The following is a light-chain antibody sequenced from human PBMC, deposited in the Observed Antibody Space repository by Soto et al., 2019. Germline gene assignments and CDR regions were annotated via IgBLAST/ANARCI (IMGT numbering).Light chain of an antibody. J-gene: IGLJ2*01. V-gene: IGLV2-14*01. Sequence: QSALTQPASVSGSPGQSITNSCAGTSSDVGYYNYVSWYQQHPGNAPKLLIFEVSNRPSGVSARFSGSKSVNTASLTISGLRAEDEADYYCSSYTSSSAVVFGGGTKLTVL. CDR1: SSDVGYYNY. CDR3: SSYTSSSAVV. CDR2: EVS.